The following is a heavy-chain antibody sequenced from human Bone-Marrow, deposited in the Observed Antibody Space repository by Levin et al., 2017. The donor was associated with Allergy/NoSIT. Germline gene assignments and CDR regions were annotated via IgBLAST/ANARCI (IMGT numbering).Heavy chain of an antibody. V-gene: IGHV3-72*01. CDR3: ARHYAFNSGGRWHGKWLDP. Sequence: GGSLRLSCAASGFTFSNHYMDWVRQAPGKGLEWVGRIRNKDNSYITEYAASVKGRFTISRDDSKNSLYLQMDSLKTEDTAIYYCARHYAFNSGGRWHGKWLDPWDQGALVTVSS. CDR1: GFTFSNHY. D-gene: IGHD2-15*01. CDR2: IRNKDNSYIT. J-gene: IGHJ5*02.